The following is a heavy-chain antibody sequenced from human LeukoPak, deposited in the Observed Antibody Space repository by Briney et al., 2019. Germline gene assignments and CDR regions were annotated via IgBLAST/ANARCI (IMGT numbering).Heavy chain of an antibody. CDR1: GFTFSTYW. J-gene: IGHJ6*02. CDR3: TSDSPDYGMDV. Sequence: GGSLRLSCATSGFTFSTYWMHWVRQTPGKELEWVARINSDGRTTVYADSVRGRFAISRDNAKNTLYLQMNSLRAEHTAVYYCTSDSPDYGMDVWGQGTTVIVSS. V-gene: IGHV3-74*01. CDR2: INSDGRTT.